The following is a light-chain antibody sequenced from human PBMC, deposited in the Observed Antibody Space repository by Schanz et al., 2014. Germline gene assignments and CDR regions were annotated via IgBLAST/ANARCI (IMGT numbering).Light chain of an antibody. CDR1: SSDVGGYNY. Sequence: QSALTQPPSASGSPGQSVTISCTGTSSDVGGYNYVSWYQQHPGEAPKLMVYEVSKRPSGVPDRFSGSKSGNTASLTISGLQAEDEADYSCSSYALSTTFVIFGGGTQLTVL. V-gene: IGLV2-8*01. CDR2: EVS. J-gene: IGLJ2*01. CDR3: SSYALSTTFVI.